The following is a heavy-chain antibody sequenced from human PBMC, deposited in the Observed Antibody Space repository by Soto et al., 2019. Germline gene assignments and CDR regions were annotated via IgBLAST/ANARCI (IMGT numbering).Heavy chain of an antibody. Sequence: PSETLSLTCTVSGGSISSGDYYWSWIRQPPGKGLEWIGYIYYSGSTYYNPSLKSRVTISVDTSKNQFSLKLSSVTAADTAVYYCARDSPGGGYFDYWGQGTLVTVSS. CDR2: IYYSGST. J-gene: IGHJ4*02. V-gene: IGHV4-30-4*01. D-gene: IGHD1-26*01. CDR3: ARDSPGGGYFDY. CDR1: GGSISSGDYY.